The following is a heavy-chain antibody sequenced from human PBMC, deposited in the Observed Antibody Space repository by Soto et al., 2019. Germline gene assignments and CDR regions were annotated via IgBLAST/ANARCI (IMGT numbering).Heavy chain of an antibody. CDR1: GYTFTSYY. D-gene: IGHD2-15*01. CDR3: AREYGGSFSSCLPNYYYGMDV. V-gene: IGHV1-46*01. CDR2: INPSGGST. Sequence: QVKLVQSGAEVKKPGASVKVSCNASGYTFTSYYMHWVRQDPGQGLEWMGIINPSGGSTSYAKKFQGRVTMTSDTSTSTVYMELSSLRSEDTAVYYCAREYGGSFSSCLPNYYYGMDVWGQGTTVTVSS. J-gene: IGHJ6*02.